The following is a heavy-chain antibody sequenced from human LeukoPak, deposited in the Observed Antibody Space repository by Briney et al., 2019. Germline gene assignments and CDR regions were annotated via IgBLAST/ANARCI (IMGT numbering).Heavy chain of an antibody. J-gene: IGHJ3*02. CDR1: GYTLTELS. V-gene: IGHV1-24*01. CDR2: FDPEDGET. Sequence: ASVKVSCKVSGYTLTELSMHWVRQAPGKGLEWMGGFDPEDGETIYAQKFQGRVTMTEDTSTDTAYMELSSLRSEDTAVYYCATATMIVVVIRAFDIWGQRTMVTVSS. CDR3: ATATMIVVVIRAFDI. D-gene: IGHD3-22*01.